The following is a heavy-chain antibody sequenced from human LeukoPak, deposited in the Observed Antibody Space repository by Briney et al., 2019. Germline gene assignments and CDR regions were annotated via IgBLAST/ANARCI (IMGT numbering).Heavy chain of an antibody. V-gene: IGHV4-31*03. Sequence: SQTLSLTCTVSGGSISSGGYYWSWIRQHPGKGLEWIGYIYFSGSAYYNPSLKSRVTISIDTSKNQFSLKLSSVTAADTAVYYCARDPNAFGESYGMDVWGQGTTVTVSS. J-gene: IGHJ6*02. CDR2: IYFSGSA. D-gene: IGHD3-10*01. CDR1: GGSISSGGYY. CDR3: ARDPNAFGESYGMDV.